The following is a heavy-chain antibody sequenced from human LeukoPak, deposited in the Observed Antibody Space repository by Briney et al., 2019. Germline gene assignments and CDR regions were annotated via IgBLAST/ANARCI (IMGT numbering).Heavy chain of an antibody. J-gene: IGHJ4*02. Sequence: ASVKVSCKASGYTFTSYGISWVRQAPGQGLEWMGWISAYNGNTNYAQKLQGRVTMTTDTSTSTAYMELRSLRSEDTAVYYCARAPNNYYDSSGYYGYFDYWGQGTLVTVSS. CDR1: GYTFTSYG. CDR2: ISAYNGNT. V-gene: IGHV1-18*01. CDR3: ARAPNNYYDSSGYYGYFDY. D-gene: IGHD3-22*01.